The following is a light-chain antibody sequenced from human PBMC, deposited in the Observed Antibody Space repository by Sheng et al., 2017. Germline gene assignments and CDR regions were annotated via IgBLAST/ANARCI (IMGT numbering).Light chain of an antibody. Sequence: EIVMTQSPGTLSASPGEGVTLSCRASQSVTNNLAWYQQKPGQVPRLLLYGASTRATGIPARFSGSGSGTEFTLTISSLQSEDFAVYYCQQYNDWPWTFGQGAKVEIK. CDR1: QSVTNN. CDR3: QQYNDWPWT. J-gene: IGKJ1*01. CDR2: GAS. V-gene: IGKV3-15*01.